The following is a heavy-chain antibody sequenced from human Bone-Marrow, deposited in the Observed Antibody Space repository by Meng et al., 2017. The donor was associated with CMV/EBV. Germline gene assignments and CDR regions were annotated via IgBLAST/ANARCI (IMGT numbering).Heavy chain of an antibody. CDR3: AKDIGGWFDP. V-gene: IGHV3-53*05. D-gene: IGHD3-10*01. CDR2: IYSGGST. J-gene: IGHJ5*02. CDR1: GFTVSSNY. Sequence: GESLKISCAASGFTVSSNYMSWVRQAPGKGLEWVSVIYSGGSTYYADSVKGRFTISRDNSKNTLYLQMNSLRAEDTAVYYCAKDIGGWFDPWGQGTLVTVSS.